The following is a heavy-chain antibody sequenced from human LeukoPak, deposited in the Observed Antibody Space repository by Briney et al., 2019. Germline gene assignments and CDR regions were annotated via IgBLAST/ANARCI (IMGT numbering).Heavy chain of an antibody. CDR1: GGSFSDYQ. J-gene: IGHJ6*02. CDR3: ARPGQLGSFYYGMDV. V-gene: IGHV4-34*01. Sequence: SETLSLTCAVYGGSFSDYQWSWIRQPPGKGLEWIGEINHSGSTNYNPSLKSRVTISIDRSKNQFSLKLKSVTAADTAVYYCARPGQLGSFYYGMDVWGQGTTVTVS. D-gene: IGHD3-10*01. CDR2: INHSGST.